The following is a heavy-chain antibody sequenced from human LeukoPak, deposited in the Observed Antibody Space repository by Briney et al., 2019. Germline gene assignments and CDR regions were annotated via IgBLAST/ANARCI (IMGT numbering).Heavy chain of an antibody. V-gene: IGHV1-46*01. J-gene: IGHJ4*02. CDR3: ARQLWGFYFDY. Sequence: ASVKVSCKASGYTFSGYYMHWVRQAPGQGPEWMGIIDPSGDSTSYAQKFQGRLTMTRDTSTSTVYMELSSLTSDDTALYYCARQLWGFYFDYWGQGTLITVSS. D-gene: IGHD7-27*01. CDR2: IDPSGDST. CDR1: GYTFSGYY.